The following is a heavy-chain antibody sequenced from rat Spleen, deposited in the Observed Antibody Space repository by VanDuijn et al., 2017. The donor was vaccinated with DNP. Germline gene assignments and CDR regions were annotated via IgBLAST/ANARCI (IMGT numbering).Heavy chain of an antibody. V-gene: IGHV2S12*01. CDR1: GYSLTNYA. CDR3: TRVYYSAEDWFAY. J-gene: IGHJ3*01. D-gene: IGHD1-1*01. Sequence: VQLKESGPGLAQPSQTLSLTCTVSGYSLTNYAVGWVRQPPGKGLEWIAAVSSGGNTYYNSGLKSRLSISRDTSKSQVFLKMYSLQTEDTAIYFCTRVYYSAEDWFAYWGQGTLFTVSS. CDR2: VSSGGNT.